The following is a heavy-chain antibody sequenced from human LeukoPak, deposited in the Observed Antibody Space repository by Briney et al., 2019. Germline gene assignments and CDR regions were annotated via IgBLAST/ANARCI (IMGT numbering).Heavy chain of an antibody. CDR3: AKESESYDSSGSTFDY. CDR1: GFTFSSYG. V-gene: IGHV3-30*02. CDR2: IRYDGSDK. D-gene: IGHD3-22*01. Sequence: GGSLRLSCAASGFTFSSYGMHWVRQAPGKGLEWVAFIRYDGSDKFYADSVRGRFTISRDYSKNTLFLQMSSLRTEDTAVYYCAKESESYDSSGSTFDYWGQGTLVTVSS. J-gene: IGHJ4*02.